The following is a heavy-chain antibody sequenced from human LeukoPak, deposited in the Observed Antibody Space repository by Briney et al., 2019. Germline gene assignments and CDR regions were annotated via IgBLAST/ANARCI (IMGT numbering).Heavy chain of an antibody. D-gene: IGHD6-19*01. J-gene: IGHJ4*02. CDR3: ARGLSFSAVAGTDY. CDR2: IYGGGNT. Sequence: GGSLRLSCAASGFTVSSDYMNWVRQAPGKGLEWVSVIYGGGNTYYADSVKGRFTISRDNSKNTLYLQMNSLRAEDTAVYYCARGLSFSAVAGTDYWGQGTLVTVSS. V-gene: IGHV3-66*02. CDR1: GFTVSSDY.